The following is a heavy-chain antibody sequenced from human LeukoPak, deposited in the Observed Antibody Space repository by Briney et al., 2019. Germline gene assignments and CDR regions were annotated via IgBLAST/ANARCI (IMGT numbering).Heavy chain of an antibody. D-gene: IGHD3/OR15-3a*01. J-gene: IGHJ4*02. CDR2: IYTSGST. Sequence: PSQTLSLTCTVSGGSISSGSYYWSWIRQPAGKGLEWIGRIYTSGSTNYNPSLKSRVTISVDTSRNQFSLKLSSVTAADTAVYYCARDGLAISRDWGQGTLVTVSS. CDR1: GGSISSGSYY. CDR3: ARDGLAISRD. V-gene: IGHV4-61*02.